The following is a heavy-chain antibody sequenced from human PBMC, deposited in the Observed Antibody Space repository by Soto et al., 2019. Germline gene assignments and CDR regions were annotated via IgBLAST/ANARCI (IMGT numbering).Heavy chain of an antibody. CDR1: GFSLSNYP. J-gene: IGHJ3*01. CDR3: ARDPGAGRPGADDAFDL. D-gene: IGHD3-10*01. V-gene: IGHV3-33*01. Sequence: QEQLVESGGGVVQPGRSLRLSCTSSGFSLSNYPMHWVRQAPGRGLEWVAALWDDGIEQHYADSAKGRFTISRDNSKNTVDLQVHSLRVEDTATYYSARDPGAGRPGADDAFDLWGQGTAVIVSS. CDR2: LWDDGIEQ.